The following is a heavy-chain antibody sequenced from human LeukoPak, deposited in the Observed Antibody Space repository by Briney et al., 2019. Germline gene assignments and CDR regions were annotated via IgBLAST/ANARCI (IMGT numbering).Heavy chain of an antibody. CDR3: ATDALVVVSQFDY. J-gene: IGHJ4*02. CDR1: GYTLTELS. Sequence: EASVKVSCKVSGYTLTELSIHWVRQAPGKGLEWMGGFDPEDGETIYAQKFQGRVTMTEDTSTDTAYMELSSLRSEDTAVYYCATDALVVVSQFDYWGQGTLVTVSS. V-gene: IGHV1-24*01. CDR2: FDPEDGET. D-gene: IGHD3-22*01.